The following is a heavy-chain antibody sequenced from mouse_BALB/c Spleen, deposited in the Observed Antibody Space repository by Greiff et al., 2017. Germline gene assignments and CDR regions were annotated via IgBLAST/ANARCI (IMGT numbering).Heavy chain of an antibody. CDR3: TRQNAYYGNYDAMDY. CDR1: GYTFTSYW. CDR2: IYPGSGST. J-gene: IGHJ4*01. V-gene: IGHV1S22*01. Sequence: LQQPGSELVRPGASVKLSCKASGYTFTSYWMHWVKQRPGQGLEWIGNIYPGSGSTNYDEKFKSKATLTVDTSSSTAYMQLSSLTSEDSAVYYCTRQNAYYGNYDAMDYWGQGTSVTVSS. D-gene: IGHD2-10*01.